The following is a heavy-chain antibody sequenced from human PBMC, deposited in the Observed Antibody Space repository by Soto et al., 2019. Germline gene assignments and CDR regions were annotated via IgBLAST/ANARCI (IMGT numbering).Heavy chain of an antibody. V-gene: IGHV1-69*02. CDR1: GGTFSSYT. Sequence: QVQLVQSGAEVKKPGSSVKVSCKASGGTFSSYTISWVRQAPGQGLEWMGRIIPILGIANYAQKFQGRVTITAHKSTSTAYMELSSRRSEDTAVYYCAGDAFGDYWFDYWGQGTLVAVSS. CDR2: IIPILGIA. CDR3: AGDAFGDYWFDY. J-gene: IGHJ4*02. D-gene: IGHD4-17*01.